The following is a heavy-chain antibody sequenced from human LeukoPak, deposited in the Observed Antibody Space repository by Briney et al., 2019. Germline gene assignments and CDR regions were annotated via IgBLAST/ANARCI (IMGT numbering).Heavy chain of an antibody. CDR1: GGPFSGYF. D-gene: IGHD3-10*01. V-gene: IGHV4-34*01. CDR3: ARRYYYNLGSFPFDF. J-gene: IGHJ4*02. CDR2: IHNSGTT. Sequence: SETLSLTCAVSGGPFSGYFWSWIRQPPGKGLEWIGEIHNSGTTNYNPSLNSRVTISEDTSKNQIYLNLRSVTAADTAVYYCARRYYYNLGSFPFDFWGQGTLVTVTS.